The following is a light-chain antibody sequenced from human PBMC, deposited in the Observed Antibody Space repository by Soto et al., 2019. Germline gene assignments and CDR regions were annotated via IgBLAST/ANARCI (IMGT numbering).Light chain of an antibody. Sequence: QSVLTQPASVSGSPGQSITISCTGTGSDVGGYNHVSWYQQHPGKAPKLMIYEVRNRPSGVSNRFSGSKSGNTASLTISGLQSDDEAEYYCSSYTSSTTYVFGTGTKLTVL. CDR3: SSYTSSTTYV. V-gene: IGLV2-14*01. CDR1: GSDVGGYNH. J-gene: IGLJ1*01. CDR2: EVR.